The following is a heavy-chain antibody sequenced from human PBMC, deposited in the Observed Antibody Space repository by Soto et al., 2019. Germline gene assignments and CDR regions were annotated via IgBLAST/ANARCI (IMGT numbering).Heavy chain of an antibody. V-gene: IGHV1-18*01. Sequence: QVQVVQSGDEVKETGASVRVSCKTSGYSFTAYGISWVRQAPGQGLEWMGWISCYNGKTKYAQKVQGRVTMTTDTYTRIAYTEVRSLRSDDPAIYYCARDAPPPELRFLEWHNYDFNGMDVWGQGTTVTVSS. J-gene: IGHJ6*02. CDR2: ISCYNGKT. D-gene: IGHD3-3*01. CDR3: ARDAPPPELRFLEWHNYDFNGMDV. CDR1: GYSFTAYG.